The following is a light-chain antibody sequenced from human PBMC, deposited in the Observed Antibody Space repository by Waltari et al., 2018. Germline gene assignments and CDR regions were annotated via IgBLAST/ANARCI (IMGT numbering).Light chain of an antibody. V-gene: IGKV1-33*01. CDR1: QAISKY. J-gene: IGKJ1*01. CDR2: GAS. Sequence: DIQMTQSPSSLSASVRDRVTITCQASQAISKYLSWYQQKPGKAPKLLIYGASNLETGVPSRFSGSGSRTDFTFTISSLQPEDVATYYCQQYDNLPVTFGQGTKVEIK. CDR3: QQYDNLPVT.